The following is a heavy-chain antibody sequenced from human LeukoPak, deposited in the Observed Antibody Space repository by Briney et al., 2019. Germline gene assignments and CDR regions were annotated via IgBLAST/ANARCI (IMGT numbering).Heavy chain of an antibody. CDR1: GFTLSSYS. D-gene: IGHD3-9*01. Sequence: GGSLRLSGAASGFTLSSYSMNWVRKAPGKGLEGVSSISSSSAYIFYADSVQGRFTISRDNAKNSLYLQMNSLRAEDTAVYYCARDIGYYDVLNGYPIDYWGQGTLVTVSS. CDR3: ARDIGYYDVLNGYPIDY. J-gene: IGHJ4*02. V-gene: IGHV3-21*01. CDR2: ISSSSAYI.